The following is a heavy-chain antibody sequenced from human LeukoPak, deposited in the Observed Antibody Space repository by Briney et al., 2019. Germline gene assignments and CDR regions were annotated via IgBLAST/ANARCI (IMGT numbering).Heavy chain of an antibody. CDR1: GFTFCVYY. Sequence: GGPLRLSCAASGFTFCVYYLSWLRQAPGEGLGGVSYIGSSGSTIYYADSVKGRFTISRDNAKNSLYLQMNSLRAEDTAVYYCARDISSWYSVDYWGQGTLVTVSS. CDR2: IGSSGSTI. J-gene: IGHJ4*02. CDR3: ARDISSWYSVDY. D-gene: IGHD6-13*01. V-gene: IGHV3-11*01.